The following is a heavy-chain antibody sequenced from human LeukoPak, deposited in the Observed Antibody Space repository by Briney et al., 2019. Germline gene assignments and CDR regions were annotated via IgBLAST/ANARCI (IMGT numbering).Heavy chain of an antibody. Sequence: GSSVKVSCKASGGTFSSYAISWVRQAPGQGLEWMGRIIPIFGIANYAQKFQGRVTITADKSTSTAYMELSSLRSEDTAVYYCASDGSEVYGGNGSDYWGQRTLVTVSS. CDR3: ASDGSEVYGGNGSDY. V-gene: IGHV1-69*04. J-gene: IGHJ4*02. CDR2: IIPIFGIA. CDR1: GGTFSSYA. D-gene: IGHD4-23*01.